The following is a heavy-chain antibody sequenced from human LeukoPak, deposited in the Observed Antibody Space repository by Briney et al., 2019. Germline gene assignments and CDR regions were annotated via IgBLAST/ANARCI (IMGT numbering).Heavy chain of an antibody. CDR3: ARDPREHSSGWPTFDY. CDR1: GGSVSNYY. CDR2: IYYIGST. D-gene: IGHD6-19*01. J-gene: IGHJ4*02. V-gene: IGHV4-59*02. Sequence: PSETLSLTCTVSGGSVSNYYWSWIRQPPGKGLEWIGYIYYIGSTNYNPSLKSRVTISVDTSKNQFSLKLSSVTAADTAVYYCARDPREHSSGWPTFDYWGQGTLVTVSS.